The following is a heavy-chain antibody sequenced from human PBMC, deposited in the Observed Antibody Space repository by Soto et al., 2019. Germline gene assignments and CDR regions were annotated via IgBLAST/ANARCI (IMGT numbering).Heavy chain of an antibody. J-gene: IGHJ4*02. Sequence: VQLVESGGDLVQPGRSLRLSCAASGFTFDDYGMHWVRQAPGKGLEWVSGISWNGGSIGYADSVKGRFTISRDNAKNSLYLRMNSLRAEDTALYYCAKGRGGSGSYYAGLFDYWGQGTLVTVSS. D-gene: IGHD3-10*01. CDR2: ISWNGGSI. CDR3: AKGRGGSGSYYAGLFDY. V-gene: IGHV3-9*01. CDR1: GFTFDDYG.